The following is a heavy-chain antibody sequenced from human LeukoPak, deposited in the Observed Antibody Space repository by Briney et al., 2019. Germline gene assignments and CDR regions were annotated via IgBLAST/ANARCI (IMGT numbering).Heavy chain of an antibody. CDR1: GFTVSSNY. D-gene: IGHD1-26*01. CDR3: AKAPPLRIVGATTEYDY. V-gene: IGHV3-23*01. Sequence: PGGSLRLSCAASGFTVSSNYMSWVRQAPGKGLEWVSAISGSGGSTYYADSVKGRFTISRDNSKNTLYLQMNSLRAEDTAVYYCAKAPPLRIVGATTEYDYWGQGTLVTVSS. J-gene: IGHJ4*02. CDR2: ISGSGGST.